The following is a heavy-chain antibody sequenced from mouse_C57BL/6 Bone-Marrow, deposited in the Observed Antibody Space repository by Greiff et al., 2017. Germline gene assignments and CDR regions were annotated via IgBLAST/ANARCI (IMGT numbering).Heavy chain of an antibody. D-gene: IGHD4-1*01. V-gene: IGHV5-6*02. CDR1: GFTFSSYG. Sequence: EVKLMESGGDLVKPGGSLKLSCAASGFTFSSYGMSWVRQTPDKRLEWVATISSGGSYTYYPDSVKGRFTISRNNAKNTLYLQMSSLKSEDTAMYYCARRETAFAYWGQGTLVTVSA. J-gene: IGHJ3*01. CDR3: ARRETAFAY. CDR2: ISSGGSYT.